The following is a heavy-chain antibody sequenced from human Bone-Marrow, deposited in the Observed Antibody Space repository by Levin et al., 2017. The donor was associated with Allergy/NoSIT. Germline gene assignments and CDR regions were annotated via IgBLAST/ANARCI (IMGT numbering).Heavy chain of an antibody. V-gene: IGHV4-34*01. J-gene: IGHJ4*02. CDR1: GGSFSGYY. Sequence: TSETLSLTCAVYGGSFSGYYWSWIRQPPGKGLEWIGEINHSGSTNYNPSLKSRVTISVDTSKNQFSLKLSSVTAADTAVYYCARELGGGYYYDSSGYGYYFDYWGQGTLVTVSS. D-gene: IGHD3-22*01. CDR3: ARELGGGYYYDSSGYGYYFDY. CDR2: INHSGST.